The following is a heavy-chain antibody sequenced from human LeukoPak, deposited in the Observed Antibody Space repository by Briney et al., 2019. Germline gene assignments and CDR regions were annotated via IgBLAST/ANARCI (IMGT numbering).Heavy chain of an antibody. Sequence: NASETLSLTCAVYGGSFSNYYWSWVRQPPGKGLEWLGVIDHTGSTNYKPSLRSRVTISIDTPKTQFSLKLTALSAEDPAVYSCGRGRKFWRPFYMYWGQGTLVSVSS. CDR2: IDHTGST. CDR3: GRGRKFWRPFYMY. CDR1: GGSFSNYY. J-gene: IGHJ4*02. V-gene: IGHV4-34*01. D-gene: IGHD3-3*01.